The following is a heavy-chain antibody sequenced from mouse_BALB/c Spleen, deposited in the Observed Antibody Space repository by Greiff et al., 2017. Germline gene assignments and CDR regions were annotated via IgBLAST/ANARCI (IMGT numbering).Heavy chain of an antibody. D-gene: IGHD2-4*01. CDR1: GYTFSSYW. J-gene: IGHJ3*01. CDR3: AREGIYYEAWFAY. CDR2: ILPGSGST. Sequence: VQLQQSGAELMKPGASVKISCKATGYTFSSYWIEWVKQRPGHGLEWIGEILPGSGSTNYNEKFKGKATFTADTSSNTAYMQLSSLTSEDSAVYYCAREGIYYEAWFAYWGQGTLVTVSA. V-gene: IGHV1-9*01.